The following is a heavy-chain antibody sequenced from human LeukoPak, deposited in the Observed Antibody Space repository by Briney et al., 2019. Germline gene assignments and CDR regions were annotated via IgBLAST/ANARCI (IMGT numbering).Heavy chain of an antibody. CDR2: ISWNSGSI. D-gene: IGHD1-26*01. V-gene: IGHV3-9*01. J-gene: IGHJ3*02. Sequence: GGSLRLSCAASGFTFDDYAMHWVRQAPGKGLEWVSGISWNSGSIGYADSVKGRFTISRDNAKNSLYLQMNSLRAEDTAVYYCARGDLIVGATEYAFDIWGQGTMVTVSS. CDR3: ARGDLIVGATEYAFDI. CDR1: GFTFDDYA.